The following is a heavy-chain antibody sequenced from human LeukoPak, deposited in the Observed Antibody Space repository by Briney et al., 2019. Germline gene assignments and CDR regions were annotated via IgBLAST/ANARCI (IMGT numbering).Heavy chain of an antibody. J-gene: IGHJ4*02. V-gene: IGHV3-74*01. Sequence: PGGSLRLSCTASGFTFRSYWMHWVRQAPGKGLVWVSRLDSDGRITRYADSVKGRFTISRDNAKNTVYLQMNSLRIEDTAVYYCARDEASSNWNVGPLDYWGQGTLVTVSS. CDR1: GFTFRSYW. CDR3: ARDEASSNWNVGPLDY. CDR2: LDSDGRIT. D-gene: IGHD1-20*01.